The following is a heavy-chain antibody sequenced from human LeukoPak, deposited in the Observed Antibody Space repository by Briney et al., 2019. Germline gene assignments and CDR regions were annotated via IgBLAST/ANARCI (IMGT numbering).Heavy chain of an antibody. CDR2: INPNSGGT. CDR1: GYTFTGYY. Sequence: ASVKVSCKASGYTFTGYYMHWVRQAPGQGLEWMGWINPNSGGTNYAQKFQGRVTMTRDTSISTAYMELSSLRSEDTAIYYCARLAVSDSYDAFDIWGQGTLVTVSS. J-gene: IGHJ3*02. CDR3: ARLAVSDSYDAFDI. D-gene: IGHD6-19*01. V-gene: IGHV1-2*02.